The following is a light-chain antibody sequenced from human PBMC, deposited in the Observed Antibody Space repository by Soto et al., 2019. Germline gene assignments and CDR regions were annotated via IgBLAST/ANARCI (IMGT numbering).Light chain of an antibody. CDR2: EVS. Sequence: QSVLTQPPSASVSHGQSVTSSCTGTISDVGGYNYVSWYQQHPGKAPKLMIYEVSERPSGVPDRFSGSKSGNTASLTVSGLQAEDEADYYCGSYAGFNNYVAFGGGTNLTVL. V-gene: IGLV2-8*01. CDR1: ISDVGGYNY. CDR3: GSYAGFNNYVA. J-gene: IGLJ2*01.